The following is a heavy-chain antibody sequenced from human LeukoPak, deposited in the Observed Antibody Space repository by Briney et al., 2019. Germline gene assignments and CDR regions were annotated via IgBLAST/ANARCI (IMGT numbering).Heavy chain of an antibody. V-gene: IGHV3-23*01. Sequence: GGSLRLSCATSGFTFSSYAMSWVRQAPGKGLEWVSAISGSGGSTYYADSVKGRFTISRDNSKNTLYLQMNSLRAEDTAEYYCAKGVIFGDFDYWGQGTLVTVSS. J-gene: IGHJ4*02. CDR1: GFTFSSYA. CDR3: AKGVIFGDFDY. D-gene: IGHD3-16*02. CDR2: ISGSGGST.